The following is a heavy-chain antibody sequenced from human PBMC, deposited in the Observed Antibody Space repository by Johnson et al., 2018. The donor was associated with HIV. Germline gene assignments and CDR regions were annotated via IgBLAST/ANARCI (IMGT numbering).Heavy chain of an antibody. J-gene: IGHJ3*02. Sequence: QEQLVESGGGVVQPGGSLRLSCAASGFNFSNYGIHCVRQAPGKGLEWVAFIRYDGSNKYYADSMKGRFTISRDNSKNTLYMQMNSLRAEDTAVYYCAKASGNGYYVDAFDIWGQGTRVTVSS. D-gene: IGHD3-3*01. CDR2: IRYDGSNK. V-gene: IGHV3-30*02. CDR1: GFNFSNYG. CDR3: AKASGNGYYVDAFDI.